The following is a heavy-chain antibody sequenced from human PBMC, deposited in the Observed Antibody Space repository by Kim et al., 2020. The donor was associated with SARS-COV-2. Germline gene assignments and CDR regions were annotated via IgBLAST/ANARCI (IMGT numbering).Heavy chain of an antibody. Sequence: GGSLRLSCAASGFTFSNAWMSWVRQAPGKGLEWVGRIKSKTDGGTTDYAAPVKGRFTISRDDSKNTLYLQMNSLKTEDTAVYYCTTEDGVLLWFGEWGYFDYWGQGTLVTVSS. CDR2: IKSKTDGGTT. V-gene: IGHV3-15*01. CDR3: TTEDGVLLWFGEWGYFDY. J-gene: IGHJ4*02. CDR1: GFTFSNAW. D-gene: IGHD3-10*01.